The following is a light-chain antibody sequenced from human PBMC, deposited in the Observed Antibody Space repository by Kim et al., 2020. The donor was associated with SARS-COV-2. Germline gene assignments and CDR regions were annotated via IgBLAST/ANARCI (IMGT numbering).Light chain of an antibody. V-gene: IGLV2-11*01. CDR2: DVT. Sequence: GQSVTSSCTGTSSDVVRYNYVSWYQQHPGKAPKLMIYDVTKRPSGVPDRFSGSKSGNTASLTISGLQAEDEADYYCSSYAGSYTWVFGGGTQLTVL. CDR3: SSYAGSYTWV. CDR1: SSDVVRYNY. J-gene: IGLJ3*02.